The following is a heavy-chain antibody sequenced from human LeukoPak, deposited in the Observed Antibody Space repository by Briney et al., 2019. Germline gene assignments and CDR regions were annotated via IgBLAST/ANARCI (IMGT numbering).Heavy chain of an antibody. CDR1: GYTFTGYY. V-gene: IGHV1-2*02. D-gene: IGHD3-10*01. Sequence: GASMKVSCEASGYTFTGYYMHWVRQAPGQGIEWMGWINPNSGGTNYAQKLLGRVTMTRDTSISTAYMELSRLRSDDTAVYYCARDMRYYGSGDAFDIWGQGTMVTVSS. CDR2: INPNSGGT. J-gene: IGHJ3*02. CDR3: ARDMRYYGSGDAFDI.